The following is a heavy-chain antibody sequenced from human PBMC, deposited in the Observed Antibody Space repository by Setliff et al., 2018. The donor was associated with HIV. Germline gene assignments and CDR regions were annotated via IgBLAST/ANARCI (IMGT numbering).Heavy chain of an antibody. CDR3: AKYWSSGYYAFFDY. Sequence: GGSLRLSCAASGFTFSSYAMNWVRQAPGKGLEWVSILYAAGNTYYADSVMGRFTISRDYSKNTLYLQMHSLRAEDTAMYYCAKYWSSGYYAFFDYWGQGTLVTVSS. J-gene: IGHJ4*02. V-gene: IGHV3-23*03. D-gene: IGHD3-22*01. CDR1: GFTFSSYA. CDR2: LYAAGNT.